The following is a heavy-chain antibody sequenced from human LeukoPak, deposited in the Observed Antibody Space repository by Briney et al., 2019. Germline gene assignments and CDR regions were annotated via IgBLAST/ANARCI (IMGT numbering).Heavy chain of an antibody. D-gene: IGHD3-10*01. CDR3: TKGRSNHY. Sequence: GGSLRLSCAASVFTFSDFWMGWVRQAPGKGLEWVANINQDGRENYYVDSVKVRFTISRDNAKNSLYLQMNSLRAEDTAVYYCTKGRSNHYWGQGTLVTVS. V-gene: IGHV3-7*01. CDR2: INQDGREN. J-gene: IGHJ4*02. CDR1: VFTFSDFW.